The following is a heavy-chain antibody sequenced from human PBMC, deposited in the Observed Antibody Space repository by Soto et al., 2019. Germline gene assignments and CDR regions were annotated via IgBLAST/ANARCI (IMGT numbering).Heavy chain of an antibody. CDR2: MYSSENT. CDR3: ARLNGYCISTNCHGYYGMDV. J-gene: IGHJ6*02. V-gene: IGHV4-39*01. Sequence: SSETLSLTCSVSCVFVSSSSYSWAWIRQSPVKGLEWIGTMYSSENTYYNPSLLSRVTISVDTSKNEFSLRLSSVTAADTAVYYCARLNGYCISTNCHGYYGMDVWGQGATVT. CDR1: CVFVSSSSYS. D-gene: IGHD2-2*03.